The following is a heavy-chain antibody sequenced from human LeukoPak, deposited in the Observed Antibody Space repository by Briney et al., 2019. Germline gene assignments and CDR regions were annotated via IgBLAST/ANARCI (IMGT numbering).Heavy chain of an antibody. CDR1: GGTFDNYA. Sequence: SVKVSCKASGGTFDNYAISWVRQAPGQGLEWMGGIIPIFPTANYAPKFQGRVTITADESTSTAYMELSSLRSEDTAMYYCARASHGFIITQASFDYWGQGTVVTVSS. CDR3: ARASHGFIITQASFDY. V-gene: IGHV1-69*13. J-gene: IGHJ4*02. D-gene: IGHD3-10*01. CDR2: IIPIFPTA.